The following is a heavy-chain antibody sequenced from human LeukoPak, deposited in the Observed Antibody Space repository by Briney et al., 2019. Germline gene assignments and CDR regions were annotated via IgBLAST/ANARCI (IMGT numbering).Heavy chain of an antibody. D-gene: IGHD3-22*01. V-gene: IGHV1-2*02. CDR2: INPNSGGT. CDR1: GYTFTGYY. CDR3: ARIEPTRYYYDSSGYYPY. Sequence: ASVKVSCKASGYTFTGYYMHWVRQAPGQGLEWMGWINPNSGGTNYAQKFQGRVTMTRDTSISTAHMELSRLRSDDTAVYYCARIEPTRYYYDSSGYYPYWGQGTLVTVSS. J-gene: IGHJ4*02.